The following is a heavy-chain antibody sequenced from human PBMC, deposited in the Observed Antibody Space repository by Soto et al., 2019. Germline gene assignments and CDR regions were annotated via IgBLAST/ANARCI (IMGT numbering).Heavy chain of an antibody. D-gene: IGHD1-26*01. CDR3: AKAQSGEGYYFDY. CDR1: GFTFSSYG. Sequence: GGSLRLSCAASGFTFSSYGMHWVRQAPGKGLEWVAVISYDGSNKYYADSVKGRFTISRDNSKNTLYLQMNSLRAEDTAVYYWAKAQSGEGYYFDYWGQGTLVTVAS. J-gene: IGHJ4*02. CDR2: ISYDGSNK. V-gene: IGHV3-30*18.